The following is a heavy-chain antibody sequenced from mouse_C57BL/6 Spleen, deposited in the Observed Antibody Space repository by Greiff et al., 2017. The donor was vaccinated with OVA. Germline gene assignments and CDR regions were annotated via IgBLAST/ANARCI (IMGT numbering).Heavy chain of an antibody. V-gene: IGHV1-18*01. D-gene: IGHD2-1*01. CDR2: INPNNGGT. J-gene: IGHJ2*01. CDR3: ARTREGPYGNEDYFDY. CDR1: GYTFTDYN. Sequence: EVQLQQSGPELVKPGASVKIPCKASGYTFTDYNMDWVKQSHGKSLEWIGDINPNNGGTIYNQKFKGKATLTVDKSSSTAYMELRSLTSEDTAVYYFARTREGPYGNEDYFDYWGQGTTLTVSS.